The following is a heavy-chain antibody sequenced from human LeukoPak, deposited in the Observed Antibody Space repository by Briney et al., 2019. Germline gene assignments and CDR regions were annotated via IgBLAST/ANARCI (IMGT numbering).Heavy chain of an antibody. CDR3: AGSRITIFGVVKYYFDY. V-gene: IGHV4-59*01. CDR2: IYYSGST. D-gene: IGHD3-3*01. CDR1: GGSISSYY. J-gene: IGHJ4*02. Sequence: SETLSLTCTVAGGSISSYYWSWIRQPPGKGLEWIGYIYYSGSTNYNPSLKSRVTISVDTSKNQFSLKLSSVTAADTAVYYCAGSRITIFGVVKYYFDYWGQGTLVTVSS.